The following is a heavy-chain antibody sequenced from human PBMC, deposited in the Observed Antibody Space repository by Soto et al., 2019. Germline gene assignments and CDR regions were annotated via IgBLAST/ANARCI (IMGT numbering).Heavy chain of an antibody. CDR3: AGSTSWFDP. CDR1: GGSMSSSSYY. D-gene: IGHD6-13*01. J-gene: IGHJ5*02. V-gene: IGHV4-39*01. Sequence: SXTLSLTCTVSGGSMSSSSYYWCWIRQPPGKGLEWIGSIYYSGSTYYNPSLKSRVTISVDTSKNQFSLKLSSVTAADTAVYYCAGSTSWFDPWGQGTLVTVSS. CDR2: IYYSGST.